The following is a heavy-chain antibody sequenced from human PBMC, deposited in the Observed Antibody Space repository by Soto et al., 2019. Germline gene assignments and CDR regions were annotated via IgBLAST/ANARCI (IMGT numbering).Heavy chain of an antibody. D-gene: IGHD3-10*01. J-gene: IGHJ4*03. CDR3: VRGTAYYRSFDN. Sequence: GASVMVSWKAWVSTFSNFAIGWVRQAPGQGLEWMGGIIPPYGTPNYAQKFQGRVTISADESMTTAYMELRGRRSEDTAVYYCVRGTAYYRSFDNW. V-gene: IGHV1-69*13. CDR2: IIPPYGTP. CDR1: VSTFSNFA.